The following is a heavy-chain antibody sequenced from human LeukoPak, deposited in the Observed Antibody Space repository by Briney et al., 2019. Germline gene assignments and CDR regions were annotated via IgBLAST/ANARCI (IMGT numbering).Heavy chain of an antibody. J-gene: IGHJ4*02. V-gene: IGHV4-61*05. Sequence: SETLSLTCTVSGASTDRRVSTNSYYWSWIRQFPGKGLEWIGNIYNIGSVTYKPSLRSRVTVSIDMSKKQFSLRLTSVTAADTAVYFCATNSSGSALDYWGQGILVTVSS. CDR3: ATNSSGSALDY. CDR2: IYNIGSV. CDR1: GASTDRRVSTNSYY. D-gene: IGHD3-22*01.